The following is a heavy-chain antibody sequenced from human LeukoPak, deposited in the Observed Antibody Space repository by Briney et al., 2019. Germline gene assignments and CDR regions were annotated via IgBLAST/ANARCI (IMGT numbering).Heavy chain of an antibody. J-gene: IGHJ6*03. CDR2: MNPNSGNT. Sequence: GASVKVSCKAFGYTFTSYDINWVRQATGQGLEWMGWMNPNSGNTGYAQKFQGRVTMTRNTSISAASRELSSLRSEDTAVYYCARGLLRRRITIVRGVIHYYMDVWGKGTTVTVSS. CDR1: GYTFTSYD. V-gene: IGHV1-8*01. D-gene: IGHD3-10*01. CDR3: ARGLLRRRITIVRGVIHYYMDV.